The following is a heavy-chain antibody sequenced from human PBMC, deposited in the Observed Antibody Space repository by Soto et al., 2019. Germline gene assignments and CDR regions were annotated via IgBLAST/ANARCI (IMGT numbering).Heavy chain of an antibody. J-gene: IGHJ4*02. Sequence: ASVKVSCKASGYTFTGRYIPWVRQAPGQGLEWMGWINPASGGATYAQKFQGRVSLTRDTSNSIAYMELSSLRSDDTAVYFCARDLGGSSSYLGYWGQGTPVTVSS. CDR3: ARDLGGSSSYLGY. D-gene: IGHD6-6*01. V-gene: IGHV1-2*02. CDR1: GYTFTGRY. CDR2: INPASGGA.